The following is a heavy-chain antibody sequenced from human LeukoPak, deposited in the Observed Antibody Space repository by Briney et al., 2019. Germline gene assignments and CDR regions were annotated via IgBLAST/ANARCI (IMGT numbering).Heavy chain of an antibody. J-gene: IGHJ4*02. D-gene: IGHD3-3*01. V-gene: IGHV3-7*01. CDR2: IKEDGSEK. Sequence: GGSLRLSCAASGFIFSTYWMGWVRQAPGKGLEWVANIKEDGSEKHYVDSVKGRFTISRDNAKSSLYLQMNSLRADDTAVYYCARDRAWNYFDYWGQGTLVTVSS. CDR1: GFIFSTYW. CDR3: ARDRAWNYFDY.